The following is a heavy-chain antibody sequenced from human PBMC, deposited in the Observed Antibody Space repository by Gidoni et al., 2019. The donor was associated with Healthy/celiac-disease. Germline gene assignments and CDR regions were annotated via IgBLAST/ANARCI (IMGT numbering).Heavy chain of an antibody. CDR2: IYSGGST. V-gene: IGHV3-53*01. D-gene: IGHD3-22*01. CDR3: ARARSSGEGILSY. CDR1: GFTVSSNY. Sequence: EVQLVESGGGLIQPGGSLRLPCAASGFTVSSNYMSWVRHAPGKGLEWVSVIYSGGSTYYADSVNGRFTISRDNSKNTLYLQMNSLRAEDTAVYYCARARSSGEGILSYWGQGTLVTVSS. J-gene: IGHJ4*02.